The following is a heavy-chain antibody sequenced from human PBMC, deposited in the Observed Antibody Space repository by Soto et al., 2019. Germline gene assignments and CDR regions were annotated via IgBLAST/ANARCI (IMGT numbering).Heavy chain of an antibody. V-gene: IGHV4-39*01. CDR2: IDYSGTA. CDR3: ARTTGRHLDF. J-gene: IGHJ4*02. CDR1: YGSISVSNVF. D-gene: IGHD4-4*01. Sequence: SETLSLTCTVSYGSISVSNVFWGWVRQPPGKGLEWIGNIDYSGTAYFNPSLGTRVTFPVDTSKNQFSLTLYSVTAADTAVYYCARTTGRHLDFWGQGIRVTVSS.